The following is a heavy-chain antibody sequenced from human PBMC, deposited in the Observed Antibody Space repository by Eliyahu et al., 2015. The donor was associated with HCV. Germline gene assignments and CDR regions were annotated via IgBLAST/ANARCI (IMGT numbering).Heavy chain of an antibody. V-gene: IGHV1-58*01. CDR2: IVVGYGNT. Sequence: QVQLVQSGPEVKKPGTSVKVSCXAXGXTVTTSAVXWVRQARGXRLXWIGRIVVGYGNTDYARKFQERVTITRDMSTSTAYMELSSLRSEDTAVYYCAAGDDFWNWFDPWGQGTLVTVSS. CDR1: GXTVTTSA. CDR3: AAGDDFWNWFDP. J-gene: IGHJ5*02. D-gene: IGHD3-3*01.